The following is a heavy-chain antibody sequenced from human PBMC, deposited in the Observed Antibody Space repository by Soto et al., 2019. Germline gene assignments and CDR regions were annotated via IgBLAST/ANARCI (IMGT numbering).Heavy chain of an antibody. V-gene: IGHV1-18*01. D-gene: IGHD6-13*01. CDR1: GYTFTSYG. J-gene: IGHJ4*02. CDR3: ARSPTNPTAAAGTVLDY. Sequence: QVQLVQSGAEVKKPGASVKVSCKASGYTFTSYGISWVRQAPGQGLEWMGWISAYNGNTNYAQKLQGRVTMTTDTSTSTAYMELRSLRSDDTAVYYCARSPTNPTAAAGTVLDYWGQGTLVTVSS. CDR2: ISAYNGNT.